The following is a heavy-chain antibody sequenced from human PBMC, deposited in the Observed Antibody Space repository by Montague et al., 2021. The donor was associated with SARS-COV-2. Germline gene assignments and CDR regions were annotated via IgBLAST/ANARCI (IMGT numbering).Heavy chain of an antibody. CDR3: VRYSGWFYFDF. CDR2: TYYRSKWYS. CDR1: GDSVSSNSVA. D-gene: IGHD6-19*01. V-gene: IGHV6-1*01. Sequence: CAISGDSVSSNSVAWSRIRQSPSRGREWLGRTYYRSKWYSDYAPSVRGRLTVNPDASKNEFSLELNYVTPEDTAVYYCVRYSGWFYFDFWGQGTLVTVSS. J-gene: IGHJ4*02.